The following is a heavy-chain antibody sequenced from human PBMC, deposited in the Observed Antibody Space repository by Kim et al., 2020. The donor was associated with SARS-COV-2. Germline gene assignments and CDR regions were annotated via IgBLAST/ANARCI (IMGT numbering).Heavy chain of an antibody. Sequence: SQTLSLTCAISGDSVSSNSVAWNWIRQSPSRGLEWLGRTYYRSKWYNEYAVSVKSRITINPDTSKNHFSLQLNSVTPEDTAVYYCARVHSSTWKIDYWGQVTLVTVSS. D-gene: IGHD2-2*01. V-gene: IGHV6-1*01. J-gene: IGHJ4*02. CDR2: TYYRSKWYN. CDR3: ARVHSSTWKIDY. CDR1: GDSVSSNSVA.